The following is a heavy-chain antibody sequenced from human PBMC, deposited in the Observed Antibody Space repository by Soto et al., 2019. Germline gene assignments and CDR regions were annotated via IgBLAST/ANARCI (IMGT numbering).Heavy chain of an antibody. CDR1: GGTFSSYA. V-gene: IGHV1-69*13. CDR2: IIPIFGTA. J-gene: IGHJ4*02. D-gene: IGHD3-22*01. Sequence: SVKVSCKASGGTFSSYAISWVRQAPGQWLEWMGGIIPIFGTANYAQKFQGRVTITADESTSTAYMELSSLRSEDTAVYYCARGSTPGSSGYYYFDYWGQGMQVTVSS. CDR3: ARGSTPGSSGYYYFDY.